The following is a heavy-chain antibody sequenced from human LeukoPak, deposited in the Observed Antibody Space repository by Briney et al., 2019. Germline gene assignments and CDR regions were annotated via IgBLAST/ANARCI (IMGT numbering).Heavy chain of an antibody. CDR1: GDSISSDY. V-gene: IGHV4-59*08. CDR3: ARLDCISDTCYNY. Sequence: PSETLSLTCIVSGDSISSDYWSWIRQSPGKGLEWIGYINYSGSSEYKHSLKSRVTISVDRSKNHVSLRMRSVTAADTAVYYCARLDCISDTCYNYWALGALVTVSS. CDR2: INYSGSS. J-gene: IGHJ4*02. D-gene: IGHD2-21*01.